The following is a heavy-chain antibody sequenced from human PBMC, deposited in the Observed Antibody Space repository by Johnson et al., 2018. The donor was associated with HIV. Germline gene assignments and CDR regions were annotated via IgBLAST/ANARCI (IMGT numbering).Heavy chain of an antibody. D-gene: IGHD3-22*01. CDR3: ARDSKARFPTITMIDAFDI. CDR1: GFTISSYG. J-gene: IGHJ3*02. CDR2: ISYGGSNK. V-gene: IGHV3-30*03. Sequence: QVQLVESGGGVVQPGRSLRLSCAASGFTISSYGMHWVRQAPGKGLEWVAVISYGGSNKYYADSVKGRFTVSRDNSKNTLYLQMNSLRADDTAVYYCARDSKARFPTITMIDAFDIWGQGTMVTVSS.